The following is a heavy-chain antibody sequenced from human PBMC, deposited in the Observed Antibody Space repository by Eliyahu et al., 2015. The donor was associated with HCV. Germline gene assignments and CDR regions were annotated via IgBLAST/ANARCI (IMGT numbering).Heavy chain of an antibody. J-gene: IGHJ2*01. V-gene: IGHV5-51*03. Sequence: EVQLVQSGAEVKKPGESLKISCKGSGYSFTNYWIGWVRQMPGKGLEWMGFIYPGDSDTKYSPSFQGQVIISADKSISTAYLQWSSLKASDTAMYYCARSQMDTSGWTSSYWYFDLWGRGTLVSVSS. CDR2: IYPGDSDT. CDR1: GYSFTNYW. CDR3: ARSQMDTSGWTSSYWYFDL. D-gene: IGHD6-19*01.